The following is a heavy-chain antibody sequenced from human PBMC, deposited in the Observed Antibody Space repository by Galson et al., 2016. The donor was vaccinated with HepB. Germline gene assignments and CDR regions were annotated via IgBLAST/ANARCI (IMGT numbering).Heavy chain of an antibody. D-gene: IGHD4-17*01. J-gene: IGHJ4*02. CDR2: VYHRGNT. Sequence: TLSLTCTVSGDSMSRGDDYWTWIRQHPGKGLEWIGHVYHRGNTYYNPSLKSRVTMSLDTSKKQFALRLNSVTAADTAVYYCARRTTVTKGFDYWGQGALVTVSS. CDR3: ARRTTVTKGFDY. CDR1: GDSMSRGDDY. V-gene: IGHV4-31*03.